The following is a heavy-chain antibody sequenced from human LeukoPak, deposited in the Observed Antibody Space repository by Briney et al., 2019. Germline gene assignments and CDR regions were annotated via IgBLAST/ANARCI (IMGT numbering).Heavy chain of an antibody. CDR1: GFTFSSYA. CDR3: ARDAGYCSSTSCYSRNFDS. D-gene: IGHD2-2*01. J-gene: IGHJ4*02. CDR2: ISGSGGST. V-gene: IGHV3-23*01. Sequence: QAGGSLRPSCAASGFTFSSYAMSWVRQAPGKGLEWVSAISGSGGSTYYADSVKGRFTISRDNAKNSLYLQMNSLRAEDTAVYYCARDAGYCSSTSCYSRNFDSWGQGTLVTVSS.